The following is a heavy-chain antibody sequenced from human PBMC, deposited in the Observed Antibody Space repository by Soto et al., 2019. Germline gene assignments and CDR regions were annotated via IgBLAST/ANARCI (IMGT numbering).Heavy chain of an antibody. Sequence: ASVKVSCKASGYKFTSYYIHWVRQAPGQGLEWMGIINPSGGSTIYAQKFQGRFTMTRDTSTSTAYMELSSLRSEDTAVYYCARPDTVILKDAFDIWGQGTMVTVSS. CDR1: GYKFTSYY. V-gene: IGHV1-46*01. CDR3: ARPDTVILKDAFDI. CDR2: INPSGGST. D-gene: IGHD3-16*01. J-gene: IGHJ3*02.